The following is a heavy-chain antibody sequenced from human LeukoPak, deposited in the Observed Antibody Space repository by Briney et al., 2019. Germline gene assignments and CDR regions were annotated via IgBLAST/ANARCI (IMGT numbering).Heavy chain of an antibody. CDR1: GGTFSSYA. D-gene: IGHD2-21*02. Sequence: SVKVSCKASGGTFSSYAISWVRQAPGQGLEWMGRIIPIFGIANYAQKFQGRVTTTADKSTSTAYMELSSLRSEDTAVYYCARSERGDRFLRYGMDVWGQGTTVTVSS. CDR2: IIPIFGIA. V-gene: IGHV1-69*10. J-gene: IGHJ6*02. CDR3: ARSERGDRFLRYGMDV.